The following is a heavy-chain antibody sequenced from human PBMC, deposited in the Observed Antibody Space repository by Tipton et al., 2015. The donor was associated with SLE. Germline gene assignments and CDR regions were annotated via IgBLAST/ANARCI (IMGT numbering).Heavy chain of an antibody. Sequence: TLSLTCSISGGSISSYYWTWIRQPPGKGLEWIGYIYGGGGTHYNPSLHSRVTVSVDASKNQFSLRLTSVTAADTAVYYCARELYSSSDGFDYWGQGTLVTVSS. CDR2: IYGGGGT. CDR1: GGSISSYY. D-gene: IGHD6-6*01. CDR3: ARELYSSSDGFDY. V-gene: IGHV4-4*08. J-gene: IGHJ4*02.